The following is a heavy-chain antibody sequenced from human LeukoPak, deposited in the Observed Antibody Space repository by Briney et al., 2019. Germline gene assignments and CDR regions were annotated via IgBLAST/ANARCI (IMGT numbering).Heavy chain of an antibody. CDR2: IYSGGST. D-gene: IGHD3-10*01. Sequence: GGSLRLSCAASGFTVSSNYMSWVRQAPGKGLGWVSVIYSGGSTYYADSVKGRFTISRDNSKNTLYLQMNSLRAEDTAVYYCAKALWFGEFFFDYWGQGTLVTVSS. J-gene: IGHJ4*02. CDR1: GFTVSSNY. V-gene: IGHV3-53*01. CDR3: AKALWFGEFFFDY.